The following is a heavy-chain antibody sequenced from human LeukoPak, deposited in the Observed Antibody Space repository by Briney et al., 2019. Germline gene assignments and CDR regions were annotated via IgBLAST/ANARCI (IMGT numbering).Heavy chain of an antibody. CDR3: ARSEYSYGADAFDI. J-gene: IGHJ3*02. Sequence: PSETLSLTCTVSGGSISSSSYYWSWIRQPPGKGLEWIGYIYYSGSTNYSPSLKSRVTISVDTSKNQFSLKLSSVTAEDTAVYYCARSEYSYGADAFDIWGQGTMVTVSS. V-gene: IGHV4-61*01. CDR2: IYYSGST. CDR1: GGSISSSSYY. D-gene: IGHD5-18*01.